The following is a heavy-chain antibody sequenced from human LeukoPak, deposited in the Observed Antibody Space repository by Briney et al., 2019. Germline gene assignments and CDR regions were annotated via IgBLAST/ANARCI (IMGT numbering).Heavy chain of an antibody. J-gene: IGHJ4*02. CDR3: ARASGSYDSDVYQDY. V-gene: IGHV3-11*04. D-gene: IGHD3-22*01. CDR1: GFTFSDYY. CDR2: ISSSGSTI. Sequence: TTGGSLRLSCAASGFTFSDYYISWIRQAPGKGLEWVSYISSSGSTIYYADSVKGRFTISRDNAKNSLYLQMNSLRAEDTAVYYCARASGSYDSDVYQDYWGQGSLVTVSS.